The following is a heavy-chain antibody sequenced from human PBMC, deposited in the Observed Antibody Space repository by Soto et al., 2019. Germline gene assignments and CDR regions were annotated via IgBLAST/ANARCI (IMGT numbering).Heavy chain of an antibody. V-gene: IGHV1-2*02. J-gene: IGHJ6*03. CDR2: INPNGGGT. D-gene: IGHD5-12*01. Sequence: VQLVQSGAEVKKPGASVKVSCKTSGDSFNDYYIHWVRQAPGQGLEWMGWINPNGGGTKYAQKFQGRGLVTRDTSIRTVYMELSSLRSGDTAFYYCARESGGATATLDYYYFYMDVWGKGTTVTVSS. CDR1: GDSFNDYY. CDR3: ARESGGATATLDYYYFYMDV.